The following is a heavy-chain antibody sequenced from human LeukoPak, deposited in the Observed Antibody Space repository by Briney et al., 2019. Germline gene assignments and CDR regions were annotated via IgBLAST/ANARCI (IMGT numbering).Heavy chain of an antibody. CDR1: GYTFTGYY. Sequence: ASVKLFCKASGYTFTGYYMHWVRQAPGQGLEWMGWHNPNSGGTNYAQKFQDRVTKTRDTHISTAYRELERQRSDDAAVFYCASVSCYDSSGYPYFDYWAREHWSPSPQ. D-gene: IGHD3-22*01. V-gene: IGHV1-2*02. CDR2: HNPNSGGT. CDR3: ASVSCYDSSGYPYFDY. J-gene: IGHJ4*02.